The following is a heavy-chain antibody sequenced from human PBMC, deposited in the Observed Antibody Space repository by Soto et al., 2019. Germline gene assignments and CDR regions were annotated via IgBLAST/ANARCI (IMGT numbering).Heavy chain of an antibody. CDR3: AALTYYYHSSGYGWFDP. V-gene: IGHV1-69*01. CDR2: IIPIFGTA. J-gene: IGHJ5*02. CDR1: GGTFSSYA. Sequence: QVQLVQSGAEVKKPGSSVKVSCKASGGTFSSYAISWVRQAPGQGLEWMGGIIPIFGTANYAQKFQGRVTITADESTSTAYMELSSLRSEDTAVYYCAALTYYYHSSGYGWFDPWGQGTLVTVSS. D-gene: IGHD3-22*01.